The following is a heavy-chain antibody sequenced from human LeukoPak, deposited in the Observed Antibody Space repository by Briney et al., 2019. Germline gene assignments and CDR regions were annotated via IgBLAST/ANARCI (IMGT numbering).Heavy chain of an antibody. J-gene: IGHJ4*02. D-gene: IGHD3-10*01. CDR3: ARRVFGVRGATKQNDY. CDR1: GGSFSGYY. Sequence: SETLSLTCAVYGGSFSGYYWSWIRQSPGKGLEWIGEINHSRSTKYNPSLKSRVTISVDTSKNQFSLKLSSVTAADTAVYYCARRVFGVRGATKQNDYWGQGTLVTVSS. V-gene: IGHV4-34*01. CDR2: INHSRST.